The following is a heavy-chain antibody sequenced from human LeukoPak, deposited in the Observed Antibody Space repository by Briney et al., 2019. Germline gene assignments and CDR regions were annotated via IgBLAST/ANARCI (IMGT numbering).Heavy chain of an antibody. V-gene: IGHV4-59*08. Sequence: PSETLSLTCTVSGGSISSYYWSWIRQPPGKGLEWIGYIHYSGSTNYNPSLKSRVTISVDTSKNQFSLKLSSVTAADTAVYCCARHADSSGYPFDYWGQGTLVTVSS. CDR1: GGSISSYY. CDR2: IHYSGST. CDR3: ARHADSSGYPFDY. D-gene: IGHD3-22*01. J-gene: IGHJ4*02.